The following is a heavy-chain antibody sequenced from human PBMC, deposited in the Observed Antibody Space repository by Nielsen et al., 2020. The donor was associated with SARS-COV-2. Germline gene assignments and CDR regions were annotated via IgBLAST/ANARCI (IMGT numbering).Heavy chain of an antibody. D-gene: IGHD2-15*01. J-gene: IGHJ4*02. CDR2: ISYDGSNK. CDR1: GFTFSTYG. Sequence: GESLKISCAASGFTFSTYGMHWVRQAPGKGLEWVAAISYDGSNKYYVDSVKGRFTISRDNSKNTLYLQMRRLREEDTAVYYCAKDWTTIVVVPSGGVDYWGLGTRVTVSS. V-gene: IGHV3-30*18. CDR3: AKDWTTIVVVPSGGVDY.